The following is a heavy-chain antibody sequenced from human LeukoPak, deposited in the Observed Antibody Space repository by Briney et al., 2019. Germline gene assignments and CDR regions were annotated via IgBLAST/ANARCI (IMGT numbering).Heavy chain of an antibody. V-gene: IGHV4-34*01. CDR1: GGSLSGYY. CDR2: INHSGST. J-gene: IGHJ5*02. D-gene: IGHD2-15*01. CDR3: ANSLGYCSGGSCYSEYNYLDP. Sequence: SETLSLTCAVYGGSLSGYYWSWIRQPPGKGLEWIGEINHSGSTNYNPSLKSRVTISIDTSKNQFPLKVSSVTAADTAVYYCANSLGYCSGGSCYSEYNYLDPWGQGTLVTVSS.